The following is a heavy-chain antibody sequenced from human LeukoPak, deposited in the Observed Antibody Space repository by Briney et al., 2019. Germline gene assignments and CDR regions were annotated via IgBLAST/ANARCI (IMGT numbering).Heavy chain of an antibody. J-gene: IGHJ6*02. Sequence: SVKVSCKASGGTFSSYAISWVRQAPGQGLEWMGRIIPILGIANYAQKFQGRVTITADKSTSTAYMGLSSLRSEDTAVYYCARDESIAARPRYYGMDVWGQGTTVTVSS. D-gene: IGHD6-6*01. CDR1: GGTFSSYA. CDR3: ARDESIAARPRYYGMDV. CDR2: IIPILGIA. V-gene: IGHV1-69*04.